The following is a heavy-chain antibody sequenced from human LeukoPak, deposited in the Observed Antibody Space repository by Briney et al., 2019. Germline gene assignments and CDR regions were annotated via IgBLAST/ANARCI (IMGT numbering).Heavy chain of an antibody. CDR1: GGSISRYY. CDR2: IYYSGST. V-gene: IGHV4-59*01. D-gene: IGHD6-13*01. J-gene: IGHJ3*02. Sequence: PSETLSLTCTVSGGSISRYYWSSIRQPPGKGLEWIGYIYYSGSTNYSPSLTSRVTISVDTSKNQFSLKLSSVTAADTAVYYCARDKIAAAGTFDIWGQGTMVTVSS. CDR3: ARDKIAAAGTFDI.